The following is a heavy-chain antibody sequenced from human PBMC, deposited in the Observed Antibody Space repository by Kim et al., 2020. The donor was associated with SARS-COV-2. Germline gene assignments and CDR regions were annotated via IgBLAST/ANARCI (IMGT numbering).Heavy chain of an antibody. CDR2: ISANGDTT. D-gene: IGHD6-25*01. J-gene: IGHJ3*02. V-gene: IGHV3-23*01. CDR1: GFTFTTYS. CDR3: AKTAAGAWGAFDI. Sequence: GGSLRLSCAASGFTFTTYSMTWVRQAPGKGLEWVSLISANGDTTYYSDSVKGRLTISRDNSKNMVYLQMNSLRADDTALYHCAKTAAGAWGAFDIWGQG.